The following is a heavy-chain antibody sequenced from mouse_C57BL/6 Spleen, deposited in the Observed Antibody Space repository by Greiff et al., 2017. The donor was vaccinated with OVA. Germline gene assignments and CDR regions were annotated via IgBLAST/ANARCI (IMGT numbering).Heavy chain of an antibody. CDR1: GYTFTSYG. Sequence: EVQLVESGAELVRPGSSVKMSCKTSGYTFTSYGINWVKQRPGQGLEWIGYIYIGNGYTEYNEKFKGKATLTSDTSSSTAYMQLSSLTSEDSAIYFCARGGIYYDYDRVFFAYWGQGTLVTVSA. J-gene: IGHJ3*01. CDR3: ARGGIYYDYDRVFFAY. D-gene: IGHD2-4*01. CDR2: IYIGNGYT. V-gene: IGHV1-58*01.